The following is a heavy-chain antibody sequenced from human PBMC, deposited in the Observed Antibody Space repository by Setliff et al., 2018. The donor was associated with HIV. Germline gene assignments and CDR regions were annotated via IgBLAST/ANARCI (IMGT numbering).Heavy chain of an antibody. CDR2: IYYNGTA. V-gene: IGHV4-39*01. D-gene: IGHD3-3*01. J-gene: IGHJ5*02. CDR3: ARPGSLFYWVDP. CDR1: GVSLISANYH. Sequence: PSETLSLTCSVSGVSLISANYHWAWIRQPPGKGLEWIGSIYYNGTAYYNPSLKGRVTMSIDTSKSQFSLKSNSVTAADTAVYYCARPGSLFYWVDPWGQGTLVTVSS.